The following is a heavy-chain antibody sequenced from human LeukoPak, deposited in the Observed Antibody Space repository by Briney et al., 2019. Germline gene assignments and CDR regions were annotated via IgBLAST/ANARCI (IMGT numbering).Heavy chain of an antibody. D-gene: IGHD3-3*01. CDR2: IYSGGST. Sequence: GGSLRLSCVAPGFTVISIYLSWVRQAPGRGLEWVSVIYSGGSTYYADSVKGRFTISRDNSKNTLYLQMNSLRAEDTAVYYCARVNDFWSGNVDYWGQGTLVTVSS. V-gene: IGHV3-53*01. CDR1: GFTVISIY. J-gene: IGHJ4*02. CDR3: ARVNDFWSGNVDY.